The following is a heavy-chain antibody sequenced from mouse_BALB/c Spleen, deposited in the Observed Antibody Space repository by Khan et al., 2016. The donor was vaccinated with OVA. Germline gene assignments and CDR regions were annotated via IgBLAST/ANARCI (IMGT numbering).Heavy chain of an antibody. CDR3: ASTARAYYYSMDY. V-gene: IGHV1-9*01. Sequence: QVQLQQSGAELMKPGASVKISCKASGYTFSTYWIEWVKQRPGHGLEWIGEILPRSGSTNYNENFKGKATFTAATSSNTAYLQLSSLNSADSAVYYCASTARAYYYSMDYWGQGTSVTVSS. D-gene: IGHD3-1*01. CDR1: GYTFSTYW. CDR2: ILPRSGST. J-gene: IGHJ4*01.